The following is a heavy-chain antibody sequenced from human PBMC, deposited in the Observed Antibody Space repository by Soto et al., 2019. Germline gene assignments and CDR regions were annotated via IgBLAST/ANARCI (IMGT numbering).Heavy chain of an antibody. J-gene: IGHJ4*02. V-gene: IGHV5-51*01. CDR1: GYNCASYW. CDR2: IYPGDSDP. Sequence: GESLKISCKAAGYNCASYWIGWVRQMPGKGLEWMGIIYPGDSDPRYSPSFQGQVTISVDKSISTAYLQLSSLKASDSAMYYCARQRPGGGNPEAIDYWGQGTLVTVSS. CDR3: ARQRPGGGNPEAIDY. D-gene: IGHD2-15*01.